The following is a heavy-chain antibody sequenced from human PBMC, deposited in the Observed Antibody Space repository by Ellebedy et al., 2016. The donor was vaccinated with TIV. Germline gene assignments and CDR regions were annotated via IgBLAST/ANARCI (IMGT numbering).Heavy chain of an antibody. D-gene: IGHD3-22*01. CDR3: IRHVEYDRSY. CDR1: GFIFSDSA. J-gene: IGHJ4*02. Sequence: PGGSLRLSCAASGFIFSDSAMQWVRQALGKGLEWIGRIRNKSKNYATQYAASLKGRFTISRDDSTNTAYLQMYSLETEDTATYYCIRHVEYDRSYWGQGTLVTVSS. V-gene: IGHV3-73*01. CDR2: IRNKSKNYAT.